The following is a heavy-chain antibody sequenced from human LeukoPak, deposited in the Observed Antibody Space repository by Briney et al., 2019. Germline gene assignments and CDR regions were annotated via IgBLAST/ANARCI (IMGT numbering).Heavy chain of an antibody. J-gene: IGHJ3*01. Sequence: KPSETLSLTCTVSGGSISSYYRNWIRQTPGEGLEWIGYIYYTGSSKYNPSLKSRVTISLDTSKSQFSMKLGSVTAADTAVYYCVRRVGVVTANDKSDAFDVWGQGTVVTVSS. CDR2: IYYTGSS. CDR3: VRRVGVVTANDKSDAFDV. CDR1: GGSISSYY. D-gene: IGHD2-21*02. V-gene: IGHV4-59*01.